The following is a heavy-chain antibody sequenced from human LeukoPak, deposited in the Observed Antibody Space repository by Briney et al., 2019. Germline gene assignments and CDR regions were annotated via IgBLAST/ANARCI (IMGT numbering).Heavy chain of an antibody. CDR2: ISSGGDIM. V-gene: IGHV3-11*01. CDR3: ATNLIGAGEYFQQ. D-gene: IGHD2/OR15-2a*01. CDR1: GLRFSDYY. J-gene: IGHJ1*01. Sequence: GGSLRLSCAASGLRFSDYYVSWIRQAPGKVLQWVSYISSGGDIMHYADSVKGRFTSSRDNAKNSGYLEMNSLGAEDTAVYYCATNLIGAGEYFQQWGQGTLVTVSS.